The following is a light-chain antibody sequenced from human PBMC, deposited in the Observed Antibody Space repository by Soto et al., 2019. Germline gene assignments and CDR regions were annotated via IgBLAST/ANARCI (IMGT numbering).Light chain of an antibody. CDR2: TNN. J-gene: IGLJ2*01. CDR3: QSHDTKLDSVV. Sequence: QSVLTQPPSASGTPGQRVTISCSGTSSNIGSRTVNWYQQLPGTAPKLLIYTNNQRPSGVPDRFSGSKSGTSASLAISGLQSEDEADYYCQSHDTKLDSVVFGGGTKLTVL. CDR1: SSNIGSRT. V-gene: IGLV1-44*01.